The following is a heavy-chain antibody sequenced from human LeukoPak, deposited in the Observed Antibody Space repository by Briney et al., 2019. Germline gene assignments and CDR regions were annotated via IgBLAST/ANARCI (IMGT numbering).Heavy chain of an antibody. D-gene: IGHD3-3*01. CDR1: GFTFSSYA. V-gene: IGHV3-30-3*01. CDR2: ISYDGSNK. CDR3: ASLGRTIFGVVTDPLRRWFDP. Sequence: GGSLRLSCAASGFTFSSYAMHWVRQAPGKGLEWVAVISYDGSNKYYADSVKGRFTISRDNSKNTLYLQMNSLRAEDTAVYYCASLGRTIFGVVTDPLRRWFDPWGQGTLVTVSS. J-gene: IGHJ5*02.